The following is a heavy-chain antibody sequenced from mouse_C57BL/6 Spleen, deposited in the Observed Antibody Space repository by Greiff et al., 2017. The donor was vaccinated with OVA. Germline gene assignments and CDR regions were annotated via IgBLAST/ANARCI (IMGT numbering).Heavy chain of an antibody. CDR2: IWRVGST. J-gene: IGHJ4*01. CDR1: GFSLTGYS. V-gene: IGHV2-2*01. Sequence: VQLQQSGPGLVQPSQSLSITCTVSGFSLTGYSVHWVRQSPGKGLEWLGVIWRVGSTDYNAAFISRLSISQDNSKSQVFFKMNSLQADDTAIYYCARKEPDAMDYWGQGTSVTVSS. CDR3: ARKEPDAMDY.